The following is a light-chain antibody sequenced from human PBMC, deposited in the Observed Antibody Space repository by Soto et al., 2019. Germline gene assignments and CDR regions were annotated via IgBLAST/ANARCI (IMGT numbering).Light chain of an antibody. J-gene: IGKJ4*01. CDR2: GAS. CDR3: QQYDVWPALT. CDR1: QSVSSN. Sequence: IVLTQSPGTLSLSPGERATLSCRASQSVSSNLAWYQQRPGQAPRLLIYGASTRASGVPDRFSGSGSGTEFILTISSLQSEDSAVYYCQQYDVWPALTFGGGTKVDIK. V-gene: IGKV3-15*01.